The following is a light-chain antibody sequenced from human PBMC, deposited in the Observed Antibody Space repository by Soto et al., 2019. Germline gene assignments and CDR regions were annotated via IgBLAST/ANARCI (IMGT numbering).Light chain of an antibody. CDR1: QDISDW. V-gene: IGKV1-12*01. CDR3: LQDYRYPPWT. Sequence: DIHITQSPSSVSASVGDRVTITCRASQDISDWLAWYQQKPGKAPRLLIYAASSLQTGVPSRFSGSGSGTDFTLTISSLQPEDFATYYCLQDYRYPPWTFGQGTKVDIK. CDR2: AAS. J-gene: IGKJ1*01.